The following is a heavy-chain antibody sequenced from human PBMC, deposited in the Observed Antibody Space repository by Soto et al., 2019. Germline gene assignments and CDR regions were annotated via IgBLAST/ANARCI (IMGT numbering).Heavy chain of an antibody. CDR2: IRAKGNNYAT. D-gene: IGHD3-22*01. J-gene: IGHJ4*02. Sequence: WGFLRLSWAASGVPFSDCAMHLIRQAYGKRLEWVGRIRAKGNNYATEYGESVKGRFTISRDDSENMAFLQMNSLQTEDTAVYYCTSSLQARDDRSGYFDYWGQGTLVTVSS. V-gene: IGHV3-73*01. CDR1: GVPFSDCA. CDR3: TSSLQARDDRSGYFDY.